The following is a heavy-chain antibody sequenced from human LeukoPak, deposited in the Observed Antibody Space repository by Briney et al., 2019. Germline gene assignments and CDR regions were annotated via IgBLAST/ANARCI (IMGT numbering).Heavy chain of an antibody. CDR3: ARGLRTDSRNWAAFDY. V-gene: IGHV1-8*03. J-gene: IGHJ4*02. CDR2: MNPNSGNT. Sequence: GASVKVSCKASGYTFTSYDINWVRQATGQGLEWVGWMNPNSGNTGYAQKFQGRVTITRNTAISTAYMELSSLRSEDTAVYYCARGLRTDSRNWAAFDYWGQGTLVTVSS. CDR1: GYTFTSYD. D-gene: IGHD6-13*01.